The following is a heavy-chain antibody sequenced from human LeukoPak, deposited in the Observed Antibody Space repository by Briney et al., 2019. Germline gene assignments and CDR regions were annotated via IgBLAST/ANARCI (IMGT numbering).Heavy chain of an antibody. CDR2: ISGSGGST. CDR1: GFTFSNYW. D-gene: IGHD1-7*01. CDR3: AREPKLQLRVAQLYHFDC. J-gene: IGHJ4*02. Sequence: QTGGSLRLSCAASGFTFSNYWMSWVRQAPGKGLEWVSLISGSGGSTDYADSVKGRFTISRDNSKNTLYLQMSSLRAEDTAVYYCAREPKLQLRVAQLYHFDCWGQGTLVTVSS. V-gene: IGHV3-23*01.